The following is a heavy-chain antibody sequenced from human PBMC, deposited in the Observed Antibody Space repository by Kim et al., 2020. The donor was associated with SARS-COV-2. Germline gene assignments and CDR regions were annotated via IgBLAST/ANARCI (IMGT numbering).Heavy chain of an antibody. D-gene: IGHD6-6*01. Sequence: GGSLRLSCAASGFTFSSYAMSWVRQAPGKGLEWVSAISGSGGSTYYADSVKGRFTISRDNSKNTLYLQMNSLRAEDTAVYYCAKPKYSSSKGILDVWGQGTTVTVSS. V-gene: IGHV3-23*01. J-gene: IGHJ6*02. CDR3: AKPKYSSSKGILDV. CDR1: GFTFSSYA. CDR2: ISGSGGST.